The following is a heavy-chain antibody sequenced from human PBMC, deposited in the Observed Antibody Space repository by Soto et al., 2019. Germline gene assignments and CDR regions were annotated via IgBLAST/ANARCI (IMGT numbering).Heavy chain of an antibody. CDR1: GGSISSSSYY. Sequence: SETLSLTCTVSGGSISSSSYYWGWSRQPPGKGLEWIGSIYYSGSTYYNPSLKSRVTISVDTSKNQFSLKLSSVTAADTAVYYCASRGYSYGHYYFDYWGQGTLVTVSS. V-gene: IGHV4-39*01. D-gene: IGHD5-18*01. CDR3: ASRGYSYGHYYFDY. CDR2: IYYSGST. J-gene: IGHJ4*02.